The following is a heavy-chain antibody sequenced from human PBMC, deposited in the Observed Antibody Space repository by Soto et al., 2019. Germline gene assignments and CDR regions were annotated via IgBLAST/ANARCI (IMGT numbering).Heavy chain of an antibody. Sequence: GGSLRLSCVASGFTFTTYAMSWVRQAQGKGLEWVSGISASGGSTYYADSVKGRFTISRDDSKNRLYLQMNSLRTEDTAIYYCARASGTITIFGVLIPTHWYFDLWGRGTLVTVSS. CDR2: ISASGGST. J-gene: IGHJ2*01. CDR1: GFTFTTYA. CDR3: ARASGTITIFGVLIPTHWYFDL. D-gene: IGHD3-3*01. V-gene: IGHV3-23*01.